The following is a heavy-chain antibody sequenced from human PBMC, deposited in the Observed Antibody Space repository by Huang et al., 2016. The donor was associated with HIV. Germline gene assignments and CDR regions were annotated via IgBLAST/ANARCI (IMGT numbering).Heavy chain of an antibody. J-gene: IGHJ4*02. CDR2: IKSDGSST. D-gene: IGHD3-10*01. Sequence: EVQLVESGGGLVQPGGSLRLSCAASGFTFSSYWMHWVRQVPGKGRVWVAHIKSDGSSTSYADSVKGRFTIARDNAKNTLYLQMNSLRAKDTAVYYCARGSRQGKYYYGSGTAYWGQGTLVTVSS. V-gene: IGHV3-74*01. CDR3: ARGSRQGKYYYGSGTAY. CDR1: GFTFSSYW.